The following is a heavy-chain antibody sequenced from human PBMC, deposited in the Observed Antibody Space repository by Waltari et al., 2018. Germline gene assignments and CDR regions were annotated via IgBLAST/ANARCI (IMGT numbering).Heavy chain of an antibody. CDR3: ARLSVTYGLDS. J-gene: IGHJ4*03. CDR2: IGGTSGTT. V-gene: IGHV4-38-2*01. Sequence: QVQLQESGPGLVKPSETLSLTCAVSGYSISSGYYWGWIRQPPGKGLEYIGYIGGTSGTTNYNPSLKSRVTISKDTSKNQFSLKVRSVTAADTALYYCARLSVTYGLDSWGQGVVVTVSS. CDR1: GYSISSGYY. D-gene: IGHD4-17*01.